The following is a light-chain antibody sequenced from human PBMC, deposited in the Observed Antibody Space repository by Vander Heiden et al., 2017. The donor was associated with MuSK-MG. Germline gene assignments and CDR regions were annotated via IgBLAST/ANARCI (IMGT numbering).Light chain of an antibody. CDR3: QQYGSSPLT. CDR1: QSINSNY. Sequence: EIVFTQSPGTLSLSPGQRVTLSCRASQSINSNYLAWYQQKPGQAPRLLISGASRRATGIPDRFSDSGSGTDFALTISRLEPEDFAVYYCQQYGSSPLTFGGGTKVEIK. J-gene: IGKJ4*01. V-gene: IGKV3-20*01. CDR2: GAS.